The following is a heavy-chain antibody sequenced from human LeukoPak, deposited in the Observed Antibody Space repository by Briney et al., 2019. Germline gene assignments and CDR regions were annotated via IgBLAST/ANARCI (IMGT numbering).Heavy chain of an antibody. CDR3: ARVSLGYCSSASCYSVGRYHYYMDA. Sequence: GGSLRLSCAASGFTFSTYWMTWVRQAPGKGLEWVANIKEDGSEKYYVDSVKGRFTISRDSAKNSLYLQMNSLRAEDTAVHYCARVSLGYCSSASCYSVGRYHYYMDAWGKGTTVTVSS. J-gene: IGHJ6*03. CDR1: GFTFSTYW. V-gene: IGHV3-7*01. CDR2: IKEDGSEK. D-gene: IGHD2-2*02.